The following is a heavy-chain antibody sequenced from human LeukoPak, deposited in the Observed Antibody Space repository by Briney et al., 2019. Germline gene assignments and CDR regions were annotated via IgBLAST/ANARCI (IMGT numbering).Heavy chain of an antibody. CDR1: GFTFTSSA. Sequence: GSSVTVSCKASGFTFTSSAVQWVRQARGQGLEGIGWIVVGSGNTNYAQEFQERVTINRDMSTSTAYMELSSLRSEDTAVYYCATDDVTTGTKTALGYWGQGTLVTVSS. D-gene: IGHD1-1*01. CDR3: ATDDVTTGTKTALGY. V-gene: IGHV1-58*01. CDR2: IVVGSGNT. J-gene: IGHJ4*02.